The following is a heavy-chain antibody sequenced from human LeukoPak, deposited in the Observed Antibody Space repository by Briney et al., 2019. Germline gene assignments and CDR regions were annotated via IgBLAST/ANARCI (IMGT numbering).Heavy chain of an antibody. D-gene: IGHD2-2*01. CDR3: ARGLWYCSSTSCYYYYGMDV. J-gene: IGHJ6*02. CDR1: GYTFTSYD. V-gene: IGHV1-8*01. CDR2: MNPNSGNT. Sequence: ASVKVSCKASGYTFTSYDINWVRQATGQGPEWMGWMNPNSGNTGYAQKFQGRVTMTRNTSISTAYMELSSLRSEDTAVYYCARGLWYCSSTSCYYYYGMDVWGQGTTVTVSS.